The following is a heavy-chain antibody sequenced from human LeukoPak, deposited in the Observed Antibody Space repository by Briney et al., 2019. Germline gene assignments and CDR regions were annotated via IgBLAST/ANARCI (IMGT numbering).Heavy chain of an antibody. D-gene: IGHD3-3*01. CDR2: IHYSGNT. CDR3: AREDTIFGVEYFQH. V-gene: IGHV4-39*07. CDR1: GASISINAYY. J-gene: IGHJ1*01. Sequence: SETLSLTCTVSGASISINAYYWSWVRQAPGKGLEWIATIHYSGNTYYNTSLKSPVTISADTSNNQFSLKLSSVTAADTAVYYCAREDTIFGVEYFQHWGQGTLVTVSS.